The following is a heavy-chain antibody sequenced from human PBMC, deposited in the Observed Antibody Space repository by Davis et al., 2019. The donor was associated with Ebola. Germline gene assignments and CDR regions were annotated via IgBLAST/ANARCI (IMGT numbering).Heavy chain of an antibody. CDR2: IYYSGST. CDR1: GGSISSSSYY. D-gene: IGHD3-3*01. V-gene: IGHV4-39*01. CDR3: ARVGADFWSGYTSAFDI. Sequence: SETLSLTCTVSGGSISSSSYYWGWIRQPPGKGLEWIGSIYYSGSTYYNPSLKSRVTISVDTSKNQFSLKLSSVTAADTAVYYCARVGADFWSGYTSAFDIWGQGTMVTVSS. J-gene: IGHJ3*02.